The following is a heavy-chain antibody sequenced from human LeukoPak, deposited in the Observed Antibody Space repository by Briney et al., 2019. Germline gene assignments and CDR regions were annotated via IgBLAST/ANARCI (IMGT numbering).Heavy chain of an antibody. Sequence: GASVPESRKGSGYTFPSYGISWVRQAPGQGLEWLGYISAYNGNTNYAQKVQGRITMTTDTSTSTAYMELRSLRSDDTAVYYCARDLGSDYDFWSGSTELDYWGQGTLVTVSS. J-gene: IGHJ4*02. D-gene: IGHD3-3*01. CDR2: ISAYNGNT. CDR1: GYTFPSYG. CDR3: ARDLGSDYDFWSGSTELDY. V-gene: IGHV1-18*01.